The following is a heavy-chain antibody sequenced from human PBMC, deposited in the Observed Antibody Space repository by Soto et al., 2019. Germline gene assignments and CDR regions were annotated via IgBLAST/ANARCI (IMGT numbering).Heavy chain of an antibody. CDR2: IYYSGST. V-gene: IGHV4-31*03. D-gene: IGHD4-17*01. J-gene: IGHJ3*02. CDR1: GGSISSGTYY. CDR3: ARDQAYGGHVSHDAFEI. Sequence: QVQLQESGPGLVKPSQTLSLTCTVSGGSISSGTYYWSWIRQHPGKGLEWIGYIYYSGSTYYNPSLKSRVTISVDTSKNQFSLKVTSVTAADTAVYYCARDQAYGGHVSHDAFEIWGQGTMVTVSS.